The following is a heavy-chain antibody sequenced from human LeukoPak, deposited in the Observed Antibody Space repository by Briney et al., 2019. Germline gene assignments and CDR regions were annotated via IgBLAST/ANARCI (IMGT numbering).Heavy chain of an antibody. J-gene: IGHJ5*02. Sequence: GASVKVPCKASGYTFIGYYMHWVRQAPGQGLEWMGRINPSTGGTNSAQKFQGRVTMTRDTSISTAYMELSRLTSDDTAIYYCARGQPYGDYNYFDPWGQGTLVTVSS. D-gene: IGHD4-17*01. CDR3: ARGQPYGDYNYFDP. V-gene: IGHV1-2*06. CDR2: INPSTGGT. CDR1: GYTFIGYY.